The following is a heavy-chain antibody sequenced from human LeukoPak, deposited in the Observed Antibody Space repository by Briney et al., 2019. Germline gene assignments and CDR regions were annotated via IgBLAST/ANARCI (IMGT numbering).Heavy chain of an antibody. CDR1: GGSISSYY. Sequence: SETLSLTCTVSGGSISSYYWSWIRQPPGKGLEWIGYIYYSGSTNYNPSLKSRVTISVDTSKNQFSLKLSSVTAADTAVYYCARAPYYYDSSGYYLDAFDIWGQGTMVTVSS. D-gene: IGHD3-22*01. V-gene: IGHV4-59*01. CDR2: IYYSGST. CDR3: ARAPYYYDSSGYYLDAFDI. J-gene: IGHJ3*02.